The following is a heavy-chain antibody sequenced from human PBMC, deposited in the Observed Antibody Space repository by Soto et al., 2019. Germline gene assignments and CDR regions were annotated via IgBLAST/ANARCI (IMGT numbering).Heavy chain of an antibody. D-gene: IGHD6-13*01. CDR3: ARSRAAAGTPFDL. V-gene: IGHV5-51*01. CDR1: GYSFSTDW. CDR2: IYPGDSDT. Sequence: PGESLKISCKASGYSFSTDWIAWVRQMPGKGLEWMGVIYPGDSDTRYSPSLQGQVTMSVDKSIHTAYLHRSSLRTSDSAMYYCARSRAAAGTPFDLWGQGTLVTVSS. J-gene: IGHJ4*02.